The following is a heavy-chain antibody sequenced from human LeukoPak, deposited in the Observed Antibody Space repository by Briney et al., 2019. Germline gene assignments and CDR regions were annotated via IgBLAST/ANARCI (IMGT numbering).Heavy chain of an antibody. CDR3: ARAIQSHLLKGYFDY. V-gene: IGHV3-53*01. D-gene: IGHD2-2*01. Sequence: GGSLRLFCSPFWLTLSSNYMSWVRQAPGKGLELVSTIYSDGTPYYADSLKGRFTISRDNSKNPLYLRMNSLRAEDTAIYYCARAIQSHLLKGYFDYWGQGALVTVSS. J-gene: IGHJ4*02. CDR2: IYSDGTP. CDR1: WLTLSSNY.